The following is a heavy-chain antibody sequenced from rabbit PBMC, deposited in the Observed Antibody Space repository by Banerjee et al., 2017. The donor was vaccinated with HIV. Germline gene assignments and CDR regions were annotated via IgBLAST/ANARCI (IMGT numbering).Heavy chain of an antibody. D-gene: IGHD4-1*01. J-gene: IGHJ4*01. CDR2: IGAGSSGTT. V-gene: IGHV1S45*01. Sequence: QEQLEESGGGLVQPGGSLTLSCNASGFDFSVYYMSWVRQAPGKGLEWIACIGAGSSGTTYYASWAKGRFTISKTSSTTVTLQMTSLTAADTATYFCARDLAGVIGWNFNLWGPGTLVTVS. CDR1: GFDFSVYY. CDR3: ARDLAGVIGWNFNL.